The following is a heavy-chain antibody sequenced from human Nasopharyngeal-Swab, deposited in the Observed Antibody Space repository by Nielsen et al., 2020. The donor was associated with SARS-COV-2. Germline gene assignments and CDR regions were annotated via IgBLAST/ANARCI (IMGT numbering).Heavy chain of an antibody. CDR1: GGSFSGYY. Sequence: SETLSLTCAVYGGSFSGYYWSWIRQPPGKGLEWIGEINHSGGTNYNPSLKSRVTISLDTSKNQFSLKLSSVTAADTAVYYCARGQKYYDFWSGYGNWFDPWGQGTLVTVSS. J-gene: IGHJ5*02. CDR2: INHSGGT. D-gene: IGHD3-3*01. V-gene: IGHV4-34*01. CDR3: ARGQKYYDFWSGYGNWFDP.